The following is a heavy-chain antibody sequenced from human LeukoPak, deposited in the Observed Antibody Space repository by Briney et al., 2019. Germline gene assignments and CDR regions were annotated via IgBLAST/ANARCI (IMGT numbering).Heavy chain of an antibody. D-gene: IGHD2-8*02. CDR3: ARDFQSGDWWGALDL. CDR1: GGSISGYY. J-gene: IGHJ3*01. V-gene: IGHV4-4*07. Sequence: SETLSLTCAVSGGSISGYYWSWIRQVAGKGLEWIGRIYVGGSIDSNPSLRSRVTMSVDMSKNQLSLKLRSVTAADTAVYYCARDFQSGDWWGALDLWGQGTMVTVSS. CDR2: IYVGGSI.